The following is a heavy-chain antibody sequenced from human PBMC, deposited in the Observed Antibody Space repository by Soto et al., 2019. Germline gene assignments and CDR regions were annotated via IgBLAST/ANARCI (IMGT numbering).Heavy chain of an antibody. CDR3: AKGLRFMEH. CDR2: ISNDGMNT. D-gene: IGHD1-1*01. CDR1: GFTFSSYA. V-gene: IGHV3-30-3*02. J-gene: IGHJ1*01. Sequence: QVQLAESGGGVVQPGRSLRPSCAASGFTFSSYALHWVRQAPGKGLEWVALISNDGMNTFYADSVKGRMTVSRDKFEKTLYLQMNSLTTEDTAVYYCAKGLRFMEHWGQGTVVTVSS.